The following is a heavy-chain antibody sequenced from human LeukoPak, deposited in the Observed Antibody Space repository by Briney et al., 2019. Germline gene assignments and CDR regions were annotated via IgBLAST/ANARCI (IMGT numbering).Heavy chain of an antibody. CDR1: GGSISSYY. Sequence: SETLSLTCTVSGGSISSYYWSWIRQPPGKGLEWIGYIYYSGSTTYNPSLKSRVTISVDTSQNQFSLKLSSVTAADTAVYYCARENIAAAGSGALDYWGQGTLVTVSS. D-gene: IGHD6-13*01. J-gene: IGHJ4*02. CDR3: ARENIAAAGSGALDY. CDR2: IYYSGST. V-gene: IGHV4-59*01.